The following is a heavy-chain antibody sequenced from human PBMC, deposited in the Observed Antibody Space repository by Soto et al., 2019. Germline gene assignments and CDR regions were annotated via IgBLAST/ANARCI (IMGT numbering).Heavy chain of an antibody. J-gene: IGHJ5*02. CDR1: GYTFTSYA. D-gene: IGHD2-8*01. Sequence: GASVKVSCKASGYTFTSYAMHWVRQAPGQRLEWMGWINAGNGNTKYSQKFQGRVTITRDTSASTAYMELSSLRSEDTAVYYCARDLERGIVLIAHSLDPWGQGTLVTVSS. CDR2: INAGNGNT. CDR3: ARDLERGIVLIAHSLDP. V-gene: IGHV1-3*01.